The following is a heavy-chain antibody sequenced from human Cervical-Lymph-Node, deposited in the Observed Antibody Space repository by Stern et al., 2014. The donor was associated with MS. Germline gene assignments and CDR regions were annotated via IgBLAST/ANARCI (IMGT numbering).Heavy chain of an antibody. CDR3: ARDKRGYSYGPYYYYYGMDV. Sequence: DQLVESGAEVKKPGSSVKVSCKASGGTFSSYAISWVRQAPGQGLEWMGGIIPIFGTANYAQKFQGRVTITADESTITAYMELSSLRSEDTAVYYCARDKRGYSYGPYYYYYGMDVWGQGTTVTVSS. J-gene: IGHJ6*02. V-gene: IGHV1-69*01. CDR1: GGTFSSYA. CDR2: IIPIFGTA. D-gene: IGHD5-18*01.